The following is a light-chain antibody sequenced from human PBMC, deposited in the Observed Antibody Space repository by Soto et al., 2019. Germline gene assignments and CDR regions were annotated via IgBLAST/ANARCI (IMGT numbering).Light chain of an antibody. V-gene: IGKV3-20*01. J-gene: IGKJ1*01. Sequence: EIVLTQSPGTLSLSPGERVTLSCGASQNVANNYLAWYQQKPGQAPRLLIYRASDRATAIADRFSGSGSGTGFTLTISRLEPEDWVVDDCQQDGNSPWTFGQGTKVEVK. CDR1: QNVANNY. CDR2: RAS. CDR3: QQDGNSPWT.